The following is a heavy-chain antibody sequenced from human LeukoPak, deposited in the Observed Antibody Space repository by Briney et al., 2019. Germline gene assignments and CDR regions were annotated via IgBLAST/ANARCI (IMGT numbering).Heavy chain of an antibody. CDR3: ARRGVPAIGGFDY. V-gene: IGHV4-30-4*01. D-gene: IGHD4-23*01. Sequence: PSQTLSLTCTVSGGSISSGDYYWSWIRQPPGKGLEWIGYIYYSGSTYYNPSLKSRVTTSVDTSKNQFSLKLSSVTAADTAVYYCARRGVPAIGGFDYWGQGTLVTVSS. CDR1: GGSISSGDYY. J-gene: IGHJ4*02. CDR2: IYYSGST.